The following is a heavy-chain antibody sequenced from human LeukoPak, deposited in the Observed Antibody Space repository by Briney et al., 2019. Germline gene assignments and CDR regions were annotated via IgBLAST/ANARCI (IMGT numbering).Heavy chain of an antibody. Sequence: PGGSLRLSCAASGFTFSSYEMNWVRQAPGKGLEXVSYXXSSGSTIYYADSVKGRFTISRDNAKNSLYLQMNSLRAEDTAVYYCARSYGDYAPPVLYGMDVWGQGTTVTVSS. CDR1: GFTFSSYE. D-gene: IGHD4-17*01. CDR2: XXSSGSTI. V-gene: IGHV3-48*03. CDR3: ARSYGDYAPPVLYGMDV. J-gene: IGHJ6*02.